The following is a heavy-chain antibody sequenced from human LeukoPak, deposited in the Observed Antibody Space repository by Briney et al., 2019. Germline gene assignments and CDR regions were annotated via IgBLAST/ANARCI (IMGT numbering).Heavy chain of an antibody. J-gene: IGHJ4*02. Sequence: GASVKVSCKASGYTFTSYDINWVRQATGQGLEWMGWMNPNSGNTGYAQKFQGRVTMTRNTSISTAYMELSSLRSEDTAVYYCARDLPLYSSSWYELDYWGQGTLVTVSS. CDR3: ARDLPLYSSSWYELDY. CDR2: MNPNSGNT. CDR1: GYTFTSYD. V-gene: IGHV1-8*01. D-gene: IGHD6-13*01.